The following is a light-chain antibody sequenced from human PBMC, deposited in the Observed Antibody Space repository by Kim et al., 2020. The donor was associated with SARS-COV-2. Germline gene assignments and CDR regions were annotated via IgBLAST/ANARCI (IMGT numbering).Light chain of an antibody. Sequence: VGDKVTSTCRASESVSKWLAWYQQKPGKAPRLLIHKASTLENGVPSRFSGSGSGTEFTLTISSLQPDDFATYYCQQYNSFSRLTFGGGTKVDIK. CDR3: QQYNSFSRLT. V-gene: IGKV1-5*03. J-gene: IGKJ4*01. CDR2: KAS. CDR1: ESVSKW.